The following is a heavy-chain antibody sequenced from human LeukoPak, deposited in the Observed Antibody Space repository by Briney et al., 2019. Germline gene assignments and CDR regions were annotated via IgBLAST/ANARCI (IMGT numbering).Heavy chain of an antibody. J-gene: IGHJ6*03. Sequence: ASVKVSCKPSGYTFTDYYIHWVRQAPGQGLEWMGWINPNSGGTNYAQKFQGRVTMTRDTSISTAYMELSRLRSDDTAVYYCARKSLGYCSLTTCYGSMDVWGKGTTVTVSS. D-gene: IGHD2-2*01. CDR3: ARKSLGYCSLTTCYGSMDV. V-gene: IGHV1-2*02. CDR2: INPNSGGT. CDR1: GYTFTDYY.